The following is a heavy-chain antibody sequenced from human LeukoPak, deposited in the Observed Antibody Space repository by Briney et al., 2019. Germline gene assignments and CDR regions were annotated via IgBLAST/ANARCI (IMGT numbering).Heavy chain of an antibody. D-gene: IGHD6-13*01. V-gene: IGHV4-39*07. CDR1: GGSISSSSYY. CDR3: ARAGMGSSFDY. Sequence: PSETLSLTCTVSGGSISSSSYYWGWIRQPPGKGLEWIGSIYYSGSTYYNPSLKSRVTMSVDTSKNQFSLKLTSVTAADTAVYFCARAGMGSSFDYWGQGTLVTVSS. J-gene: IGHJ4*02. CDR2: IYYSGST.